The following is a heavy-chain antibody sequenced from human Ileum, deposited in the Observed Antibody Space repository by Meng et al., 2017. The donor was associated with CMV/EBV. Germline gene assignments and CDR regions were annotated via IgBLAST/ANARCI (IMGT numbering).Heavy chain of an antibody. Sequence: FSLRTRGVGVGWIRQPPGRALEWLALIYWNDDKRYSPSLKSRLTITKDTSKNQVVLTMTNMDPVDTATYYCTHATRTSTWDSGTSDYWGQGTLVTVSS. D-gene: IGHD6-13*01. CDR3: THATRTSTWDSGTSDY. V-gene: IGHV2-5*01. CDR2: IYWNDDK. CDR1: FSLRTRGVG. J-gene: IGHJ4*02.